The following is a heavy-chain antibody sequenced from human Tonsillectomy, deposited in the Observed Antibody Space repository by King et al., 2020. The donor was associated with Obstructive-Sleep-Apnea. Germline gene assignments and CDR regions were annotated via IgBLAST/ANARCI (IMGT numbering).Heavy chain of an antibody. CDR3: ASSLRGVIRN. V-gene: IGHV1-2*04. CDR2: INSNRGGT. D-gene: IGHD3-10*01. CDR1: GYTFTGYY. Sequence: QLVQSGVEVKKPGASVKVSCKASGYTFTGYYMNWVRQAPGQGLEWMGWINSNRGGTNYEQKFQGWVTMTRDTSISTAYMELSRRRSDDTAVYYCASSLRGVIRNWGQGTLVTVSS. J-gene: IGHJ4*02.